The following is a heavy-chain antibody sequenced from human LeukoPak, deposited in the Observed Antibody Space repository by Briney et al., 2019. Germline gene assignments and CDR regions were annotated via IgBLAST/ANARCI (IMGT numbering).Heavy chain of an antibody. Sequence: SETLSLTCTVSGGSISSYSWSWIRQPPGKGLTWMGYIYYCGSTNYNPSLKSPVTISVVTSKNPFSLKLSSATAADTAVYYCAGAGYSYGYPFDYWGQGTLVTVSS. CDR3: AGAGYSYGYPFDY. J-gene: IGHJ4*02. CDR2: IYYCGST. V-gene: IGHV4-59*01. D-gene: IGHD5-18*01. CDR1: GGSISSYS.